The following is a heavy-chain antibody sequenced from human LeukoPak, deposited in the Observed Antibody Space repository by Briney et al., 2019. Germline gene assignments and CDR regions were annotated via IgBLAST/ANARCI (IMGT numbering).Heavy chain of an antibody. D-gene: IGHD6-19*01. V-gene: IGHV3-64*01. J-gene: IGHJ4*02. CDR2: ISSNGGST. CDR3: ARDGCISAAFDY. Sequence: GGSLRLSCAASGFTFRSYNMHWVRQAPGKGLEYVSTISSNGGSTYYANSVKGRFTISRDNSKNTLYLQMGSLRAEDMAVYYCARDGCISAAFDYWGQGALVTVSS. CDR1: GFTFRSYN.